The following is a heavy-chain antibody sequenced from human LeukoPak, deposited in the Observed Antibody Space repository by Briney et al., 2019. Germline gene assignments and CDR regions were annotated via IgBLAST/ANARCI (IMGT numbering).Heavy chain of an antibody. D-gene: IGHD6-19*01. CDR2: IRFDESRT. CDR3: AKALVLTVAGTYYVDH. CDR1: GFTFSNYG. V-gene: IGHV3-30*02. Sequence: GGSLRLSCAASGFTFSNYGMHWVRQAPGKGLEWVAFIRFDESRTSYGDSVKGRFIISRDNSENTLFLHMHSLRPEDTAVYYCAKALVLTVAGTYYVDHWGQGTLVTVSS. J-gene: IGHJ4*02.